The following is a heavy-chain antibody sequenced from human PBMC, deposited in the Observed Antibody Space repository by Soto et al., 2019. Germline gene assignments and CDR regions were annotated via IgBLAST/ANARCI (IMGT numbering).Heavy chain of an antibody. CDR1: GFSISSYY. V-gene: IGHV4-4*07. CDR3: ARSYRSRFDY. CDR2: IYSSGST. J-gene: IGHJ4*02. D-gene: IGHD3-10*01. Sequence: ETLSLTCTFSGFSISSYYWSWIRQPAGKGLEWIGRIYSSGSTNYSPSLKSRVTMSVDTSKNQFSLKLNSVTAADTAVYYCARSYRSRFDYWGQGTLVTVSS.